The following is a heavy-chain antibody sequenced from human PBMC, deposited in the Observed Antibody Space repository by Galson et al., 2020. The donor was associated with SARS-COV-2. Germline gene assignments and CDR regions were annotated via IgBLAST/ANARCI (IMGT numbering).Heavy chain of an antibody. CDR3: AAALVTYSSSWPYYYYDMDV. J-gene: IGHJ6*02. CDR2: FDPEDGER. D-gene: IGHD6-13*01. CDR1: GYSLTELS. Sequence: ASVKVSCKVSGYSLTELSMHWVRQSPGKGLEWMGGFDPEDGERVYAQKFQGRVTMTEDTSTDTAYLELSSLRSEDTAVYYCAAALVTYSSSWPYYYYDMDVWGQGSTVTVSS. V-gene: IGHV1-24*01.